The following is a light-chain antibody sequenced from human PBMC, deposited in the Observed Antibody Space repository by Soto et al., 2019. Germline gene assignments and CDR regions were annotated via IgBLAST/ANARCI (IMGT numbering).Light chain of an antibody. CDR3: QRYNSWPPIT. CDR1: ESVSRN. CDR2: DAS. J-gene: IGKJ5*01. V-gene: IGKV3-15*01. Sequence: EVVMTQSPATLSVSPGERATRSCRASESVSRNLAWYQQKPGQAPRLLIYDASRRATGIPDRFSRGGSGTEFTLTISSLKYEYFVVYYCQRYNSWPPITFGQGTRLEI.